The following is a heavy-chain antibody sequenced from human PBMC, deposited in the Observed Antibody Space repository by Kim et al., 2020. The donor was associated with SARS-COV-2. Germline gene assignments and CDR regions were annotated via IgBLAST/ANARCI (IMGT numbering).Heavy chain of an antibody. CDR1: GGSISSGGYY. V-gene: IGHV4-31*03. CDR3: ARRVKEIVVVPAATGFWFDP. CDR2: IYYSGST. D-gene: IGHD2-2*01. Sequence: SETLSLTCTVSGGSISSGGYYWSWIRQHPGKGLEWIGYIYYSGSTYYNLSLKSRVTISVDTSKNQFSLKLSSVTAADTAVYYCARRVKEIVVVPAATGFWFDPWGQGTLVTVSS. J-gene: IGHJ5*02.